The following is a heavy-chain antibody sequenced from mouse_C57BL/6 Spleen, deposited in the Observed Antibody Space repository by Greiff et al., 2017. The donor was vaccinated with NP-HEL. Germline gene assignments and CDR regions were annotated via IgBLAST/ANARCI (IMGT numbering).Heavy chain of an antibody. CDR2: IDPSDSYT. J-gene: IGHJ1*03. V-gene: IGHV1-69*01. D-gene: IGHD2-2*01. CDR3: AKGRYGYDVDGWYFDV. CDR1: GYTFTSYW. Sequence: QVQLQQPGAELVMPGASVKLSCKASGYTFTSYWMHWVKQRPGQGLEWIGEIDPSDSYTNYNQKFKGKSTLTVDKSSSTAYMQLSSLTSEDSAVYYCAKGRYGYDVDGWYFDVWGTGTTVTVSS.